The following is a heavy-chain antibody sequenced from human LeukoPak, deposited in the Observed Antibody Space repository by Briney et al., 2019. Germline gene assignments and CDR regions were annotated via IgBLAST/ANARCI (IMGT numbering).Heavy chain of an antibody. Sequence: SETLSLTCAVSGYSISSDNYWVWIRQPPGQGLESTGGIYHSGSTYYNPSLKSRVTMSVDTSKNQFSLKLSSVTAADTAVYYCARAPRDSSSSNYMRRFDYWGQGTLVTVSS. CDR2: IYHSGST. V-gene: IGHV4-38-2*01. CDR3: ARAPRDSSSSNYMRRFDY. CDR1: GYSISSDNY. D-gene: IGHD3-22*01. J-gene: IGHJ4*02.